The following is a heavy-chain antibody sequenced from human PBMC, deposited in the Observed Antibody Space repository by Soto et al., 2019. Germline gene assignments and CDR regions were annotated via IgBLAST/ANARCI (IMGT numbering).Heavy chain of an antibody. CDR2: IYHSGST. J-gene: IGHJ4*02. Sequence: SETLSLTCTVSGDSISSGDYFWAWIRQPPGKGLEWIGYIYHSGSTYYNPSLRSRFAIAVDRPKNQFSLTLSSVTAADTAVYYCAQSPMGRDTSGHNYFALWGQGTLVTVSS. CDR3: AQSPMGRDTSGHNYFAL. V-gene: IGHV4-30-4*01. CDR1: GDSISSGDYF. D-gene: IGHD3-22*01.